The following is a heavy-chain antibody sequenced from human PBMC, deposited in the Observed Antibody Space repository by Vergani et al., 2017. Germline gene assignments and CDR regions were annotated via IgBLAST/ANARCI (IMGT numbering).Heavy chain of an antibody. CDR1: GGSISSRSYY. J-gene: IGHJ4*02. CDR2: VYYSGST. V-gene: IGHV4-39*01. CDR3: ARSRGTYFDY. Sequence: QLQLQESGPGLVKPSETLSLTCTVSGGSISSRSYYWGWIRQPPGKGLEWIGSVYYSGSTYYNPSLKSRVTISVDTSKNKFSLKLSSVTAADTAVYYCARSRGTYFDYWGQGTLVTVSS. D-gene: IGHD1/OR15-1a*01.